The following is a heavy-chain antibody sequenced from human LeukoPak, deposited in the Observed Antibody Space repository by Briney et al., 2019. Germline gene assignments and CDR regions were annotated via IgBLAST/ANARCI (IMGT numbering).Heavy chain of an antibody. D-gene: IGHD4-17*01. J-gene: IGHJ4*02. CDR1: GFTSSSYS. CDR3: ARDTTTVTTPFDY. V-gene: IGHV3-21*01. CDR2: ISSSSSYI. Sequence: GGSLRLSCAASGFTSSSYSMNWVRQAPGKGLEWVSSISSSSSYIYYADSVKGRFTISRDNAKNSLYLQMNSLRAEDTAVYYCARDTTTVTTPFDYWGQGTLVTVSS.